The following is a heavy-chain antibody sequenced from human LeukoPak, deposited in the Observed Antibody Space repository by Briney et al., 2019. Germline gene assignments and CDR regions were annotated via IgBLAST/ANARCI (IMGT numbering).Heavy chain of an antibody. J-gene: IGHJ4*02. V-gene: IGHV4-59*01. D-gene: IGHD5-12*01. CDR1: GGSISRNY. Sequence: SETLSLTCTVSGGSISRNYWCWIRKPPGKRLQWFGYIYYTGTINYNPSLKSRVTISVDTSKNQFSLRLSSVTAADPAVYYCARALGSVGYVYFDYWGQGTLVTVSS. CDR3: ARALGSVGYVYFDY. CDR2: IYYTGTI.